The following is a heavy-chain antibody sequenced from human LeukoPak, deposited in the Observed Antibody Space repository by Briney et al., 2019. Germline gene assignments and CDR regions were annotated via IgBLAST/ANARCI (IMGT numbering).Heavy chain of an antibody. CDR3: ARGTYIVVVPAAAAYNWFDP. CDR1: GGSISSGGYY. CDR2: IYYSGST. J-gene: IGHJ5*02. Sequence: SETLSLTCTVSGGSISSGGYYWSWIRQHPGKGLEWIGYIYYSGSTYYNPSLKSRVTISVDTSKNQFSLKLSSVTAADTAVYYCARGTYIVVVPAAAAYNWFDPWGQGTLVTVSS. V-gene: IGHV4-31*03. D-gene: IGHD2-2*01.